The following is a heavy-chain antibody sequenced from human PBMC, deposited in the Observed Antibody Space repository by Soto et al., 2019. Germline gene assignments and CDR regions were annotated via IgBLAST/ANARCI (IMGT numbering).Heavy chain of an antibody. CDR3: ARTVGWLDP. V-gene: IGHV6-1*01. CDR2: TYYRSKWYK. CDR1: GDSVSSNSAA. Sequence: SKTLSLTCVISGDSVSSNSAAWNWIRQSPSRGLEWLGRTYYRSKWYKEYAASVKSRITINPDTSKNQFSLQLNSVSPEDTAVYYCARTVGWLDPWGQGSLVTVSS. D-gene: IGHD1-26*01. J-gene: IGHJ5*02.